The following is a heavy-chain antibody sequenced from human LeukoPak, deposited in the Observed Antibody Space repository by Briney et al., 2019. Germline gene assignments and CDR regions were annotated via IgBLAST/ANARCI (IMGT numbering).Heavy chain of an antibody. Sequence: SETLSLTCTVSGGSISSSSYYWGWIRQPPGKGLEWIGSIYYSGSTYYNPSLKSRVTISVDTSKNQFSLKLSSVTAADTAVYYCVRGVAARQHGDYMDVWGKGTTVTVSS. D-gene: IGHD6-6*01. CDR1: GGSISSSSYY. CDR3: VRGVAARQHGDYMDV. V-gene: IGHV4-39*07. J-gene: IGHJ6*03. CDR2: IYYSGST.